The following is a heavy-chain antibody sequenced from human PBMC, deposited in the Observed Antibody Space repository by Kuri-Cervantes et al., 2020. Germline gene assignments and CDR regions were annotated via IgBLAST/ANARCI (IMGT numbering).Heavy chain of an antibody. CDR2: IYYSGTT. J-gene: IGHJ3*02. Sequence: SETLSLTCTVSGAPIISDFWSWIRQPPGKRLEWIAQIYYSGTTKYNPSPKSRVTISVDASKDQFSLKLSSVTAADTAVYYCARALTRRGVAFDIWGQGTMVTVSS. CDR1: GAPIISDF. D-gene: IGHD1-1*01. CDR3: ARALTRRGVAFDI. V-gene: IGHV4-59*08.